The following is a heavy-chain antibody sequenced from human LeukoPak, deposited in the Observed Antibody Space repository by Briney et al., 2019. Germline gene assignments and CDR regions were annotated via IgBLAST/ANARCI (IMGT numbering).Heavy chain of an antibody. J-gene: IGHJ3*02. CDR1: GGSMSSSGQY. V-gene: IGHV4-39*01. D-gene: IGHD2-21*02. CDR3: ARNMTAISRLDVFDI. CDR2: IYYSGST. Sequence: PSETLSLICTVSGGSMSSSGQYWGWIRQSPVKALEWIGSIYYSGSTYYNPSLTSRVTISVDTSKNQFSLELTSVTAADTAIYYCARNMTAISRLDVFDIWGPGTMVTVS.